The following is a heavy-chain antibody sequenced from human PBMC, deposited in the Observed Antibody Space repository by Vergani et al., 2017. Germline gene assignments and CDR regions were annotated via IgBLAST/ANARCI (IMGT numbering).Heavy chain of an antibody. D-gene: IGHD3-9*01. J-gene: IGHJ5*02. CDR1: GYTFTSYA. CDR3: ARDVYDILTGSPSPWFDP. CDR2: INTNTGNP. Sequence: QVQVVQSGAEVKKSGASVKVSCKTSGYTFTSYAMNWVRQAPGQGLEWMGWINTNTGNPTYAQGFTGRFVFSLDTSVSTAYLQISSLKAEDTAVYYCARDVYDILTGSPSPWFDPWGQGTLVTVSS. V-gene: IGHV7-4-1*02.